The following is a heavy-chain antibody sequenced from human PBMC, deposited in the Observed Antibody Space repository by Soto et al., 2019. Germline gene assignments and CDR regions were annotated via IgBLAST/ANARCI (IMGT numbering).Heavy chain of an antibody. CDR2: ISAYNGNT. CDR1: GYTLSSYG. D-gene: IGHD2-15*01. Sequence: QVQLVQSGAEVKKPWASVKGSCKASGYTLSSYGISWVRQAPGQGLEWLGWISAYNGNTNYAQKLQDRVTMTTDTSANTAYIELRSLRSDDPAVYYFARDGIGGWLPQYYWGQGTLVTVSS. CDR3: ARDGIGGWLPQYY. V-gene: IGHV1-18*04. J-gene: IGHJ4*02.